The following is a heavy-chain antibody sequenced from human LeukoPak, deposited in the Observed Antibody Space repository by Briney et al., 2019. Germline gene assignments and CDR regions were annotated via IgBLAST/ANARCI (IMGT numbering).Heavy chain of an antibody. CDR1: GFTVSSNY. J-gene: IGHJ6*02. CDR2: IYSGGST. D-gene: IGHD1-1*01. CDR3: ARDRTLKYGMDV. V-gene: IGHV3-66*01. Sequence: GGSLRLSCAASGFTVSSNYMSWVRQAPGKGLEWVSVIYSGGSTYYADSVKGRFTISRDNSKNTLYLQMNSLRAEDTAVYYCARDRTLKYGMDVWGQGTTVTVFS.